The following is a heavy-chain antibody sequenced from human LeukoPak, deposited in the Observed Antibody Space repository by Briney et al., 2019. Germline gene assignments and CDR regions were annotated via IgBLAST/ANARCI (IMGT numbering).Heavy chain of an antibody. V-gene: IGHV3-23*01. Sequence: PGGSLRLSCAGSGFTFSGHGMSWVRQSPGKGLEWVSVISGSGASTYYADPVKGRFTISRDNSKNTLYLQMNSLRAEDTAVYYCAKFNRQYCSSISCYGGFDYWGQGTLVTVSS. CDR1: GFTFSGHG. CDR2: ISGSGAST. CDR3: AKFNRQYCSSISCYGGFDY. D-gene: IGHD2-2*01. J-gene: IGHJ4*02.